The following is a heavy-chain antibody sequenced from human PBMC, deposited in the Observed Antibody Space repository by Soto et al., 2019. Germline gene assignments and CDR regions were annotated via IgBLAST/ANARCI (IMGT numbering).Heavy chain of an antibody. CDR2: IIPIFGTA. CDR1: GGTFSSYA. Sequence: QVQLVQSGAEVKKPGSSVKVSCKASGGTFSSYAISWVRQAPGQGLEWRGGIIPIFGTANYAQKFQGRVTITADSSTSTAYMELSSLRSEATAVYYFAGYYDSSAQTYFDYGGQGTLVTFSS. J-gene: IGHJ4*02. D-gene: IGHD3-22*01. V-gene: IGHV1-69*01. CDR3: AGYYDSSAQTYFDY.